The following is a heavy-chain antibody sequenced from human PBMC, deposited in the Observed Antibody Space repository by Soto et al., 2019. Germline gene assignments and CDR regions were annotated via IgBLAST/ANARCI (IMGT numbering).Heavy chain of an antibody. D-gene: IGHD2-15*01. CDR2: IYYSGST. Sequence: SETLSLTCTVSGGSISSGDYYWSWIRQPPGKGLEWIGYIYYSGSTYYNPSLKSRVTISVDTSKNQFSLKLSSVTAADTAVYYCARDSTYCSGGSCYSGARQAYYFDFWGQGTLVTVSS. J-gene: IGHJ4*02. CDR3: ARDSTYCSGGSCYSGARQAYYFDF. CDR1: GGSISSGDYY. V-gene: IGHV4-30-4*01.